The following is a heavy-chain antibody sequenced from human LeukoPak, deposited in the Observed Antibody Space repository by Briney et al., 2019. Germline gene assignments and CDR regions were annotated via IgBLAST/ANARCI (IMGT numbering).Heavy chain of an antibody. Sequence: SETLSLTCTVSGGSISSYYWSWIRQPPGKGLEWIGYIYYNGSTNYNPSLKSRVTISVDTSKNQFSLKLSSVTAADTAVYYCARGDIVVVPADVYFDYWGQGTLVTVSS. CDR3: ARGDIVVVPADVYFDY. V-gene: IGHV4-59*01. CDR2: IYYNGST. CDR1: GGSISSYY. J-gene: IGHJ4*02. D-gene: IGHD2-2*01.